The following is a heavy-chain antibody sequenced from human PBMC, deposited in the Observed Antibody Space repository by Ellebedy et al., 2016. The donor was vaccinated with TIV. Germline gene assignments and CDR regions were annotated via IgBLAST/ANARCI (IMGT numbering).Heavy chain of an antibody. CDR1: GYTFTGYY. D-gene: IGHD5-12*01. V-gene: IGHV1-2*04. CDR2: INPNSGGT. CDR3: AMGDPTNSGYHPINWFDP. Sequence: AASVKVSCKASGYTFTGYYMHWVRQAPGQGLEWMGWINPNSGGTNYAQKFQGWVTMTRDTSISTAYMELRRLKSDDTAVYYCAMGDPTNSGYHPINWFDPWGQGTLVTVSS. J-gene: IGHJ5*02.